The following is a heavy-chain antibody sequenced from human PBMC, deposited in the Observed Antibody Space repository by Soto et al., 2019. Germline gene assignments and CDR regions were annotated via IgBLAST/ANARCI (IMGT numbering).Heavy chain of an antibody. Sequence: SVKVSCKASGGTFSSYAISWVRQAPGQGLEWMGGIIPIFGTANYAQKFQGRVTITADKSTSTAYMELSSLRSEDTAVYYCARDGSEGPFDYWGQGTLVPVPS. J-gene: IGHJ4*02. CDR2: IIPIFGTA. D-gene: IGHD5-12*01. CDR1: GGTFSSYA. V-gene: IGHV1-69*06. CDR3: ARDGSEGPFDY.